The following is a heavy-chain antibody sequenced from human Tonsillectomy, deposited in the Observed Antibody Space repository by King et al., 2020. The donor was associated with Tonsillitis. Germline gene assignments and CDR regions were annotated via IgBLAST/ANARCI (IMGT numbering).Heavy chain of an antibody. J-gene: IGHJ4*02. CDR1: GGSFIGYY. D-gene: IGHD2-21*02. Sequence: VQLPQWGAGLLKPSETLSLTCAVYGGSFIGYYWSWIRQPPGKGLEWIGEINHSGSTSYNPSLKSRVTISVDTSMNHFSLRLSSVTAADTATYYCARGDIVVVTAILGGYFDYWGLGNLVTVSS. CDR3: ARGDIVVVTAILGGYFDY. CDR2: INHSGST. V-gene: IGHV4-34*01.